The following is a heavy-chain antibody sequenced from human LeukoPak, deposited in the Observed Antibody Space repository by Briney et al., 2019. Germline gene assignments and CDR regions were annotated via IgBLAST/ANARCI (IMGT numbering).Heavy chain of an antibody. CDR2: IYSSGGT. CDR1: GASINIYY. D-gene: IGHD6-13*01. Sequence: SETLSLTCTVSGASINIYYWSWIRQSAGKGLEWIGRIYSSGGTNYNPPLKSRVTISVDTSKNQFSLKLSSVTAADTAVYYSARVRSSSWFHLDYWGQGTLVTVSS. J-gene: IGHJ4*02. V-gene: IGHV4-4*07. CDR3: ARVRSSSWFHLDY.